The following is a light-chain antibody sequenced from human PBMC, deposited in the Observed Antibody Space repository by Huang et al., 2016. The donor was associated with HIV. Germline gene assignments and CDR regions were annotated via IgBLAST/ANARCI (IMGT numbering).Light chain of an antibody. CDR3: QQRSNWPPET. Sequence: EIVLTQSPATLSLSPGERATLSCRASQSVSSYLAWYQQKPGQAPRLLRYDASNRATGIPARFSGSGSGTDFTLTISSLEPEDFAVYYCQQRSNWPPETFGGGTKVEIK. CDR2: DAS. CDR1: QSVSSY. J-gene: IGKJ4*01. V-gene: IGKV3-11*01.